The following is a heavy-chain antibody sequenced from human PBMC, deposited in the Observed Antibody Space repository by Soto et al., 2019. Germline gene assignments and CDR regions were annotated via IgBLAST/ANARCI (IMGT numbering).Heavy chain of an antibody. CDR2: IKYSGTT. J-gene: IGHJ6*02. CDR1: GGSISSSRCH. CDR3: ARHNGPLYVGYYYDMDV. D-gene: IGHD3-16*01. V-gene: IGHV4-39*01. Sequence: SLTCTVSGGSISSSRCHWGWIRQPPGKGLEWIASIKYSGTTFYNPSLKSRVTVSVDTSKNQFALKLSSVTAADTAVYYCARHNGPLYVGYYYDMDVWGQGTKVTVSS.